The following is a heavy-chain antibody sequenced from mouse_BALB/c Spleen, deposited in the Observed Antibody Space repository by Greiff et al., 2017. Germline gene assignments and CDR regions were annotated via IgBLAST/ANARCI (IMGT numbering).Heavy chain of an antibody. D-gene: IGHD2-1*01. CDR1: GFTFSSFG. CDR3: ARSYGNYPSYWYFDV. J-gene: IGHJ1*01. CDR2: ISSGSSTI. Sequence: EVKLVESGGGLVQPGGSRKLSCAASGFTFSSFGMHWVRQAPEKGLEWVAYISSGSSTIYYADTVKGRFTISSDNPKNTLFLQMTSLRSEDTAMYYCARSYGNYPSYWYFDVWGAGTTVTVSS. V-gene: IGHV5-17*02.